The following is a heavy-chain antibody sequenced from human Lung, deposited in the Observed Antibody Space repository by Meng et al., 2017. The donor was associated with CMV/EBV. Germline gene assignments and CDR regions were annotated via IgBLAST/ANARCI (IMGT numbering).Heavy chain of an antibody. V-gene: IGHV4-4*02. CDR3: ARGKQDAWELLAY. Sequence: QGQLQGPGPGLVKPSGTLSLTCCVSGVSISSNIRWTWVRQPPGKGLEWIGDIDDSGSTNYNPSLNSRISISLDKSKNHFSLKVNSVTAADTAVYYCARGKQDAWELLAYWGQGALVTVSS. CDR1: GVSISSNIR. CDR2: IDDSGST. D-gene: IGHD1-26*01. J-gene: IGHJ4*02.